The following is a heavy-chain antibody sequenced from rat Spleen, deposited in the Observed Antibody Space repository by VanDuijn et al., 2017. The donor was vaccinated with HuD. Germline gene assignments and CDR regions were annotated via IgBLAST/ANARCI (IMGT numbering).Heavy chain of an antibody. CDR3: SRGLGPHWFAY. CDR2: ISYGDGSGHSST. D-gene: IGHD4-6*01. CDR1: GFTFSDYG. V-gene: IGHV5-29*01. Sequence: EVQLVESGGGLVQPGRSLKLSCAASGFTFSDYGVAWVRQAPTKGLEWVATISYGDGSGHSSTYYRDSVKGRFTISRDNAKSILSLQMDSLRSEDTATYYCSRGLGPHWFAYWGQGILVTVSS. J-gene: IGHJ3*01.